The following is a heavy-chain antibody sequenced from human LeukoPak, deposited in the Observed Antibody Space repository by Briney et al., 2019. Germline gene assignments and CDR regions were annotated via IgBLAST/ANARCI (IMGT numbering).Heavy chain of an antibody. D-gene: IGHD2-2*01. J-gene: IGHJ5*02. Sequence: GGSLRLSCAASGFTFSSYWMSWVRQAPGKGLEWVANIKQDGSEKYYVDSVKGRFTISRDNAKNSLYLQMNSLRAEDTAVYYCARGGDIVVAGPLSWFDPWGQGTLVTVSS. V-gene: IGHV3-7*01. CDR3: ARGGDIVVAGPLSWFDP. CDR1: GFTFSSYW. CDR2: IKQDGSEK.